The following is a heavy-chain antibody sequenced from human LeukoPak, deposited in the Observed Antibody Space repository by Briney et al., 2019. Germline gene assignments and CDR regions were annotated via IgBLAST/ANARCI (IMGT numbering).Heavy chain of an antibody. J-gene: IGHJ5*02. CDR2: IYYSGST. CDR3: ARDPAMSAGNWFDP. CDR1: GGSVSSGSYY. V-gene: IGHV4-61*03. Sequence: PSETLSLTCAVSGGSVSSGSYYWSWIRQPPGKGLEWIGYIYYSGSTNYNPSLKSRVTISVDTSKNRFSLKLSSVTAADTAVYYCARDPAMSAGNWFDPWGQGTLVTVSS. D-gene: IGHD6-13*01.